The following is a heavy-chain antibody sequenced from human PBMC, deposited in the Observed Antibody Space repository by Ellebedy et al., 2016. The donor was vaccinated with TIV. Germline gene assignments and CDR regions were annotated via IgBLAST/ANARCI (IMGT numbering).Heavy chain of an antibody. D-gene: IGHD6-13*01. CDR3: ARSISSSHDAFDI. CDR2: ISGSTSTM. Sequence: PGGSLRLSCAASGFTFSTYSMNWVRQAPGKGLEWVSYISGSTSTMYYANSVKGRFTISRDDAKNSLYLQMNSLGDEDTAVYYCARSISSSHDAFDIWGQGTMVTVSS. J-gene: IGHJ3*02. V-gene: IGHV3-48*02. CDR1: GFTFSTYS.